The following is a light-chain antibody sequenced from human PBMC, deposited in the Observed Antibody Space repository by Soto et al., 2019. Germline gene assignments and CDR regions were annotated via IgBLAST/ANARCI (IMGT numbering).Light chain of an antibody. V-gene: IGKV3-20*01. Sequence: EIVLTQSPGTLSLSPGERATLSCRASQSVSSSYLAWYQQKPGQAPRLLIYGASSRATGIPDRFSGSGSGTAFTLTISRLEPDDFAVYYCQQYGSSPEYTFGQGTKLEIK. J-gene: IGKJ2*01. CDR1: QSVSSSY. CDR3: QQYGSSPEYT. CDR2: GAS.